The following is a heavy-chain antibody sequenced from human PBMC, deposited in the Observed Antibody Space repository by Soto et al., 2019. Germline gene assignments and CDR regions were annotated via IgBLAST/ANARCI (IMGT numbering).Heavy chain of an antibody. CDR1: GCTFSNYW. CDR3: APPILGASVSYDLDV. D-gene: IGHD4-17*01. J-gene: IGHJ6*01. V-gene: IGHV3-74*01. CDR2: VNSDGGGT. Sequence: GSLRLSCAASGCTFSNYWMHWVRQVPGKGLVWVSRVNSDGGGTYYADSVKGRFTISRDNSKNTLYLQMNSLRAEDTAVYYCAPPILGASVSYDLDVWGPGTKVTASS.